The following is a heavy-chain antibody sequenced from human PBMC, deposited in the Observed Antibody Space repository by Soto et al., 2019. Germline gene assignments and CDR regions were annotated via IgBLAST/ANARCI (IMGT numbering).Heavy chain of an antibody. J-gene: IGHJ3*01. CDR2: FIPIIGGG. CDR1: GGTFRNLA. CDR3: ARRSVSHSNAFDF. V-gene: IGHV1-69*01. Sequence: QVQLVQSGAEVKKPGSSVKVSCKASGGTFRNLAINWVRQAPGQGLEWLGGFIPIIGGGINAQKFQGRVTITSDESTSTAYMELSSLKSEDTAMYFCARRSVSHSNAFDFWAQVTMVTVSS.